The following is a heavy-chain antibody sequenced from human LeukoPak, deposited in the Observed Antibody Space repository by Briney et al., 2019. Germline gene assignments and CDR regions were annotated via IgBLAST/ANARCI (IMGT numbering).Heavy chain of an antibody. V-gene: IGHV3-23*01. J-gene: IGHJ4*02. CDR2: ISGSGGST. D-gene: IGHD3-3*01. Sequence: GGSLRLSCAASAVTFSSNSRSCGRRALGGGLEWVSGISGSGGSTYYGSSVKGRLTISRDNSQKTQHLQMNSLRAEDMAVYYGTIEGRYDFWSGYHVYWVQGTQVTDCS. CDR1: AVTFSSNS. CDR3: TIEGRYDFWSGYHVY.